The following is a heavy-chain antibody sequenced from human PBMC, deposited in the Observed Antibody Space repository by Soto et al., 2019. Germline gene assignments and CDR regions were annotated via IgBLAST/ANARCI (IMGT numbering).Heavy chain of an antibody. CDR1: GFTFSLYG. V-gene: IGHV3-33*01. CDR3: ARGLRGISFYGMDV. D-gene: IGHD3-16*01. Sequence: GGSLRLSCAASGFTFSLYGMHWVRQAPGKGLEWVAVIWYDGSNKFYADYVKGRITISRDNSKNTLYLQMNSLRDEDTVFYYCARGLRGISFYGMDVWGQGTTVTVSS. CDR2: IWYDGSNK. J-gene: IGHJ6*02.